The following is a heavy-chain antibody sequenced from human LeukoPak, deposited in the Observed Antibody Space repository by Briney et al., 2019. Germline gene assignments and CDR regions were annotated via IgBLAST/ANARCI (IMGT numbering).Heavy chain of an antibody. Sequence: PSETLSLTCAVYGGSFSGYYWSWIRQPPGKGLEWIGEINHSGSTNYNPSLKSRVTISVDTSKNQFSLKLSSVTAADTAAYYWARERVDYLRDGVFAYGGQGALATASP. J-gene: IGHJ4*02. D-gene: IGHD5-24*01. V-gene: IGHV4-34*01. CDR1: GGSFSGYY. CDR2: INHSGST. CDR3: ARERVDYLRDGVFAY.